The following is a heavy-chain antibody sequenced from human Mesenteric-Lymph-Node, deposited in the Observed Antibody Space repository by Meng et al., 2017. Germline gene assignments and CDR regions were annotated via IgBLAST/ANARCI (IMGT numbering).Heavy chain of an antibody. V-gene: IGHV4-4*07. D-gene: IGHD3-10*01. CDR3: AREDGVGTRSWFDP. Sequence: GSLRLSYTVSGGSISSYYWSWIRQPAGKGLEWIGRIYTSGSTNYNPSLKSRVTISIDTSKNQFSLKLTSVTAADTAVYYCAREDGVGTRSWFDPWGQGILVTVSS. CDR2: IYTSGST. CDR1: GGSISSYY. J-gene: IGHJ5*02.